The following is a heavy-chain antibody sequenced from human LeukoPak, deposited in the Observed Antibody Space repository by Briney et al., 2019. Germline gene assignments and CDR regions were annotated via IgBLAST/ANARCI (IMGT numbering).Heavy chain of an antibody. CDR1: GGSISSGGYS. CDR3: ARNSDSSGSLDY. D-gene: IGHD3-22*01. J-gene: IGHJ4*02. CDR2: IYHSGST. V-gene: IGHV4-30-2*01. Sequence: SETLSLTCAVSGGSISSGGYSWSWIRQPPGKGLEWIGYIYHSGSTCYNPSLKSRVTISVDRSKNQFSLKLSSVTAADTAVYYCARNSDSSGSLDYWGQGTLVTVSS.